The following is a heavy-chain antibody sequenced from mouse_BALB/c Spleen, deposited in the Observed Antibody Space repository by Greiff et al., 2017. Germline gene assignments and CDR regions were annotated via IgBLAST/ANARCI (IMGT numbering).Heavy chain of an antibody. V-gene: IGHV1-5*01. CDR1: GCSFTSYW. CDR2: IYPGNSDT. CDR3: TREDGNHPFAY. J-gene: IGHJ3*01. D-gene: IGHD2-1*01. Sequence: EVQLQQSGTVLARPGASVKMSCKASGCSFTSYWMHWVKQRPGQGLEWIGAIYPGNSDTSYNQKFKGKAKLTAVTSASTAYMELSSLTNEDSAVYYCTREDGNHPFAYWGQGTLVTVSA.